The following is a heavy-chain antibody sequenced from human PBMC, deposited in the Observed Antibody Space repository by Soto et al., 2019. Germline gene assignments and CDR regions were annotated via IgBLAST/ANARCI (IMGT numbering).Heavy chain of an antibody. D-gene: IGHD3-3*01. CDR2: INHTGST. V-gene: IGHV4-34*01. CDR1: GAPFSGYY. CDR3: ARGREIFGAVTPFEY. Sequence: SETLSLTCAVYGAPFSGYYWTWIRQPPGKGLEWIGEINHTGSTKYNPSLKGRVTISLDTSKNQFSLSLRSVTAADTAVYYCARGREIFGAVTPFEYWGQGTQVT. J-gene: IGHJ4*02.